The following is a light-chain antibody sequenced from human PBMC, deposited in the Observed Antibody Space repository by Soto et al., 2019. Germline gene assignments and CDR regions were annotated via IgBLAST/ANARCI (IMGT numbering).Light chain of an antibody. V-gene: IGKV3-20*01. J-gene: IGKJ5*01. CDR1: QSVRNSY. CDR2: AAS. Sequence: EIVLTQSPGTRSLSPGERPTLSCRASQSVRNSYFAWYQQKPGQAPRLVIYAASNRETGIPDRFSGSGAGTEFTRTISRLEPEDVAVDYCQQYGSLIITFGQGTRLEIK. CDR3: QQYGSLIIT.